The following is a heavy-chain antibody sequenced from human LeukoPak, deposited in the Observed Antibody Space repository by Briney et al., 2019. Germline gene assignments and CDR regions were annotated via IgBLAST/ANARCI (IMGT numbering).Heavy chain of an antibody. Sequence: GGSLRLSCAASGFTFSSYSMNWVRQAPGKGLEWVSSISSSSSYIYYADSVKGRFTISRDNAKNSLYLQMNSLRAEDTAVYYCASHEVVVAAMVYWGQGTLVTVSS. D-gene: IGHD2-15*01. V-gene: IGHV3-21*01. CDR2: ISSSSSYI. CDR1: GFTFSSYS. J-gene: IGHJ4*02. CDR3: ASHEVVVAAMVY.